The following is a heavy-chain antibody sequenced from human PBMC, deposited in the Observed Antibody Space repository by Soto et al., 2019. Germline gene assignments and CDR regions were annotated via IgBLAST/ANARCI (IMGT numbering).Heavy chain of an antibody. V-gene: IGHV4-31*03. Sequence: PSETLSLTCTVSGGSISSGGYYWSWIRQHPGKGLEGIGYFYYSGSTYYNPSLKSRVTISVDTSKNQFSLKLSSVTAADTAVYYCAGVHAYPYGWGSDRYGPVLFYYWGHGLLVTV. D-gene: IGHD3-16*02. CDR1: GGSISSGGYY. CDR3: AGVHAYPYGWGSDRYGPVLFYY. J-gene: IGHJ4*01. CDR2: FYYSGST.